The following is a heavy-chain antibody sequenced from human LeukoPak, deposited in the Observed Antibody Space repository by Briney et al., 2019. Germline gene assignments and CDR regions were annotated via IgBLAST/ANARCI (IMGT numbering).Heavy chain of an antibody. CDR2: IYYSGST. CDR1: GGSISSYY. V-gene: IGHV4-59*08. Sequence: PSETLSLTCTVSGGSISSYYWSWIRQPPGKGLEWIGYIYYSGSTNYNPSLKSRVTISVDTSKNQFSLKLSSVTAADTAVYYCARVGYSSGWYHPGIWGQGTMVTVSS. D-gene: IGHD6-19*01. J-gene: IGHJ3*02. CDR3: ARVGYSSGWYHPGI.